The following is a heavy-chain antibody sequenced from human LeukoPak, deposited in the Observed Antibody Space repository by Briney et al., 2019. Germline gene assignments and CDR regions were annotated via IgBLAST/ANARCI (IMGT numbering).Heavy chain of an antibody. CDR3: GKEGYSGGGVDY. Sequence: GGSLRLSCAASGFTFSSYAMSWVRQAPGKGLEWVSGISGSGGSTYYADSVKGRFTISRDNSKNTLYLQMNSLRAEDTAVYYCGKEGYSGGGVDYWGQGTLATVSP. V-gene: IGHV3-23*01. CDR2: ISGSGGST. J-gene: IGHJ4*02. D-gene: IGHD6-19*01. CDR1: GFTFSSYA.